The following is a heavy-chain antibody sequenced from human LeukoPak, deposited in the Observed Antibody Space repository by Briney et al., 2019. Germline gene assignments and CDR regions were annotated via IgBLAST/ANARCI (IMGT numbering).Heavy chain of an antibody. D-gene: IGHD6-19*01. CDR1: GFTFSSYA. V-gene: IGHV3-23*01. CDR2: ISGSGGST. J-gene: IGHJ3*02. Sequence: GGSLRLSCAASGFTFSSYAMSWVRQAPGKGLEWVSAISGSGGSTYYADSVKGRFTISRDNSKNTLCLQMNSLRAEDTAVYYCAKVRVAGHDAFDIWGQGTMVTVSS. CDR3: AKVRVAGHDAFDI.